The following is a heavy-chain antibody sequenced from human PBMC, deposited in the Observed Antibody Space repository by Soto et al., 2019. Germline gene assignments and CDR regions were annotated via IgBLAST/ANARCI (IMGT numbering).Heavy chain of an antibody. CDR1: GFIFSNAW. CDR3: TTDDPINKY. J-gene: IGHJ4*02. V-gene: IGHV3-15*01. CDR2: IKSYTNGGTT. Sequence: DVQVVESGGDLVKPGGSLRLSCAASGFIFSNAWMSWVRQAPGKGLEWVGRIKSYTNGGTTDYAAPVKGRFAISRDDSKSTLYLQMNSLKTEDAGVYYCTTDDPINKYWGQGTLVTVSS.